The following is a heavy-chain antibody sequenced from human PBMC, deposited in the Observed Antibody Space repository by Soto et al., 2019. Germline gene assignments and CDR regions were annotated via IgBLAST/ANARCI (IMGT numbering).Heavy chain of an antibody. CDR1: GYTFTSYG. CDR2: ISAYNGNT. CDR3: ARRYDDFWSGYVYYYYGMDV. J-gene: IGHJ6*02. V-gene: IGHV1-18*04. Sequence: ASVKVSCKASGYTFTSYGISWVRQAPGQGLEWMGWISAYNGNTNYAQKLQGRVTMTTDTSTSKAYMELRSLRSDDTAVYYCARRYDDFWSGYVYYYYGMDVWGQGTTVTVSS. D-gene: IGHD3-3*01.